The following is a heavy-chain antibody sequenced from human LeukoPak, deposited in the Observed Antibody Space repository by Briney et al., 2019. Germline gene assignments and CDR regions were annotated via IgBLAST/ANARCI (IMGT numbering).Heavy chain of an antibody. V-gene: IGHV3-48*03. D-gene: IGHD3/OR15-3a*01. J-gene: IGHJ6*03. CDR2: IDFTGSTI. CDR1: GFTFSNFE. CDR3: ARGFGLAYYYSMDV. Sequence: GGSLRLSCAASGFTFSNFEMNWVRQAPGKGLEWVSYIDFTGSTIFYADSVKGRFTISRDNAKNSVYLHMNSLRVEDTALYYCARGFGLAYYYSMDVWGKGTTVTISS.